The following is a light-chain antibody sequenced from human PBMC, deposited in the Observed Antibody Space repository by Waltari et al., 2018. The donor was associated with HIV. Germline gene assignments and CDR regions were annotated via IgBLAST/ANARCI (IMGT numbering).Light chain of an antibody. CDR3: TSYAGRNTFV. J-gene: IGLJ2*01. CDR2: EVF. CDR1: TSDVGAYNY. V-gene: IGLV2-8*01. Sequence: QSALTQPPSASGSPGQSVTISCTGKTSDVGAYNYVSWYQQHPGKAPKLIIFEVFKLPSGLPDRFSGSKSCNTASLTVSGLQAEDEADYYCTSYAGRNTFVFGGGTKLTVL.